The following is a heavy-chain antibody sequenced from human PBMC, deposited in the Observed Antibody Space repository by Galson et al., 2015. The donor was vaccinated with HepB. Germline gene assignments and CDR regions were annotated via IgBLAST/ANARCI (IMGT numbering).Heavy chain of an antibody. Sequence: SLRLSCAASGLTFSTYAMHWVRQAPGKGLEWVAVISYDGSSEYFADSVKGRFTISRDNSKNTLFLQMNSLRAEDTAVYYCASGNVYGCNRGAASSFDFWGQGAMGT. CDR1: GLTFSTYA. CDR3: ASGNVYGCNRGAASSFDF. D-gene: IGHD1-14*01. CDR2: ISYDGSSE. J-gene: IGHJ3*01. V-gene: IGHV3-30-3*01.